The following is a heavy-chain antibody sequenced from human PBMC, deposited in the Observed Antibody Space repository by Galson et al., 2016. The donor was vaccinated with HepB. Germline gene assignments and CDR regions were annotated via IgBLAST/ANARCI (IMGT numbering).Heavy chain of an antibody. J-gene: IGHJ4*01. CDR3: VRLGTALAVANRRGSLY. CDR2: IHSSGTS. Sequence: ETLSLTCIVSGDSISNVGRHWGWFRQSPVMGLEYIGSIHSSGTSYYNPSLASRVTVSADMSRNQFFLSLTSVIAADTAIYYCVRLGTALAVANRRGSLYWSHGTRVTVSS. CDR1: GDSISNVGRH. V-gene: IGHV4-39*01. D-gene: IGHD3-10*01.